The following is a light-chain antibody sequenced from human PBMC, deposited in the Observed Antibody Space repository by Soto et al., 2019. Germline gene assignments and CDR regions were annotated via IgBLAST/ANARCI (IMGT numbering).Light chain of an antibody. CDR1: SSDVGGYNY. CDR3: TSYTGSNNLDWV. CDR2: EVI. Sequence: QSVLTQPPSASGSPGQSVTISCTGTSSDVGGYNYVSWYQQHPGKAPKLMIYEVIKRPSGVPDRFSGSKSGNTASLTVSGLQAEDEADYYCTSYTGSNNLDWVFGGGTKLTVL. J-gene: IGLJ3*02. V-gene: IGLV2-8*01.